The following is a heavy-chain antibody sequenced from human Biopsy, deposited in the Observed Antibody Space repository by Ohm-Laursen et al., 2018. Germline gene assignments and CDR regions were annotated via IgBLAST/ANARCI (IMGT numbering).Heavy chain of an antibody. D-gene: IGHD3-10*01. CDR3: ARGIGSMVRGVIINVNNWFDP. Sequence: TLSLTCGVYGGSFSGYYCSWIRQPPGKGLEWIGEINDSGRTNYNPSLRSRVTFSVDTSKNQFSLKLSSVTAADTAVYYCARGIGSMVRGVIINVNNWFDPWGQGTLVTVSS. CDR1: GGSFSGYY. CDR2: INDSGRT. V-gene: IGHV4-34*01. J-gene: IGHJ5*02.